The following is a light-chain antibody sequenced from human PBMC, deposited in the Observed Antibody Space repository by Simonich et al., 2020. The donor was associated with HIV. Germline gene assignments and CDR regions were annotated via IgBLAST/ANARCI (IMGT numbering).Light chain of an antibody. CDR1: QSVLHSSNNKNY. Sequence: DIVMTQSPDSLAVSLGERATINCKSSQSVLHSSNNKNYLVWYQQKPGQPPKLLIYWASPRESGVPDRFSGSGSGTDFTLTISSLQAEDVAVYYCQQYYSTPRTFGQGTKVEIK. CDR2: WAS. V-gene: IGKV4-1*01. J-gene: IGKJ1*01. CDR3: QQYYSTPRT.